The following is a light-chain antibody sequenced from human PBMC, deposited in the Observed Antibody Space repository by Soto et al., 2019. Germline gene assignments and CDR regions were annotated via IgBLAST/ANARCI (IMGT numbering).Light chain of an antibody. J-gene: IGKJ1*01. CDR2: DAT. CDR3: HHYNSYFPT. Sequence: DIQMTQSPSTLSAPVGVSVTITCRASHTTSNWFAWYQQKPGQAPRPLIYDATSWESGVPSRFSGSRPGTEFTLTITGLQPEDVATYYCHHYNSYFPTFGQGTKVDIK. V-gene: IGKV1-5*01. CDR1: HTTSNW.